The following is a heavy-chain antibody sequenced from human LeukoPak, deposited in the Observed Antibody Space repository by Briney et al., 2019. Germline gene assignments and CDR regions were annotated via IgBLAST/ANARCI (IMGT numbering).Heavy chain of an antibody. J-gene: IGHJ4*02. CDR1: GGTFSSYA. D-gene: IGHD2-15*01. CDR2: IIPIFGTA. CDR3: ATDPVGYCSANGCYSVDY. Sequence: SVKVSCKASGGTFSSYAMSWVRQAPGQGLEWMGGIIPIFGTANYAQKFQGRVTITADKSTSTAYMELTSLRSDDTAMYYCATDPVGYCSANGCYSVDYWGQGTLVTVSS. V-gene: IGHV1-69*06.